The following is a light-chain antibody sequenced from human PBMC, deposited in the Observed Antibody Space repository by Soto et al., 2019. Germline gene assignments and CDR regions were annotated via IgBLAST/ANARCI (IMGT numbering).Light chain of an antibody. J-gene: IGLJ1*01. CDR1: SSDVGAYNY. V-gene: IGLV2-14*01. CDR2: EVS. Sequence: QSALTQPASVSGSAGQSITISCTGTSSDVGAYNYVSWYQQHPGKAPKLMIYEVSNRPSGVSNCFSGSKSGNTASLTISGLQAEDEADYYCSSYTISSTVFGTGTKLTVL. CDR3: SSYTISSTV.